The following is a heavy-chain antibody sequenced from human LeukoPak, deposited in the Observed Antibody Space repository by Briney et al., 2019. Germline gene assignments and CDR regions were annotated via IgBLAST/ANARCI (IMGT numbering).Heavy chain of an antibody. CDR1: GFTFSSYA. J-gene: IGHJ4*02. D-gene: IGHD3-22*01. Sequence: GGSLRLSCAASGFTFSSYAMSWVRQAPGKGLEWVSAISGSGGSTYYADSVKGRFTISRDNSKNTLYLQMNSLRAEDTAVYYCAKRPAYESSGSVRNYWGQGTLVTVSS. V-gene: IGHV3-23*01. CDR2: ISGSGGST. CDR3: AKRPAYESSGSVRNY.